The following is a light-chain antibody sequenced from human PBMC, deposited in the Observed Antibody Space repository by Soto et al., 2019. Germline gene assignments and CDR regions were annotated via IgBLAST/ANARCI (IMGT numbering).Light chain of an antibody. V-gene: IGKV1-5*01. CDR2: AAS. J-gene: IGKJ1*01. CDR1: QTISSW. Sequence: DIQMTQSPSTLSSSIGDRVTITCRASQTISSWLAWYQQKPGKAPKLLIYAASILQTGVPSRFSGSGSGTDFTLTIDGLQSEDFATYFCQHYYNYPWTFGQGTTVE. CDR3: QHYYNYPWT.